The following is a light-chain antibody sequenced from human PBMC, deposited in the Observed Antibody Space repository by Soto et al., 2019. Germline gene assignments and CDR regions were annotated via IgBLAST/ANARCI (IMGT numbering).Light chain of an antibody. V-gene: IGKV3-20*01. CDR1: QTISNNY. Sequence: VFTQSPGTLSLSPWKRATLSCRASQTISNNYLAWYQQKPGQAPRLVIYGASNRATGIPDRFSASGSGTDFTLTISRLEPEDFAVYYCQQYISSPLTFGQGTKVDIK. CDR2: GAS. J-gene: IGKJ1*01. CDR3: QQYISSPLT.